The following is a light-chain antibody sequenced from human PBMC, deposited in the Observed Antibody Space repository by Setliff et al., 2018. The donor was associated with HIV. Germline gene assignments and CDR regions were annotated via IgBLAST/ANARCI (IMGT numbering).Light chain of an antibody. CDR2: QAT. CDR1: SSDIGRYNP. J-gene: IGLJ1*01. Sequence: QSVLTQPASVSGSPGQSITISCTGTSSDIGRYNPVSWYQQYPGKAPKLMIYQATKRPSGVSNRFSGSKSGNTASLTISGLQAEDEADYYCCSNTSSNPYVFGSGTKVTVL. V-gene: IGLV2-14*02. CDR3: CSNTSSNPYV.